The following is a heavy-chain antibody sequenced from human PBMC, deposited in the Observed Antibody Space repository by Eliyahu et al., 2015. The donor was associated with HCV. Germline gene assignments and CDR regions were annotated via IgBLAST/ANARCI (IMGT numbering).Heavy chain of an antibody. D-gene: IGHD3-9*01. CDR2: ISSSSSYI. CDR3: ARDPRAYYDILTGYPFDY. V-gene: IGHV3-21*01. Sequence: VESGGGLVKPGGSLRLSCAASGFTFSSYSMNWVRQAPGKGLEWVSSISSSSSYIYYADSVKGRFTISRDNAKNSLYLQMNSLRAEDTAVYYCARDPRAYYDILTGYPFDYWGQGNLVTVSS. J-gene: IGHJ4*02. CDR1: GFTFSSYS.